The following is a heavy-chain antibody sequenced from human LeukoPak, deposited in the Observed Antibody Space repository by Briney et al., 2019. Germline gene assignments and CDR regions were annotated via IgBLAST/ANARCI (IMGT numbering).Heavy chain of an antibody. V-gene: IGHV1-18*01. D-gene: IGHD2-2*01. CDR3: ARDLPPAPWNGMDV. CDR1: GYTFTSYG. J-gene: IGHJ6*02. Sequence: ASVKVSCTASGYTFTSYGISWVRQAPGQGLEWMGWISAYNGNTNYAQKLQGRVTMTTDTSTSTAYMELRSLRSDDTAVYYCARDLPPAPWNGMDVWGQGTTVTVSS. CDR2: ISAYNGNT.